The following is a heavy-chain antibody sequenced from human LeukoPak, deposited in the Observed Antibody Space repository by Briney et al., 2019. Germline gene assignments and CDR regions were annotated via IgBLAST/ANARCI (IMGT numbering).Heavy chain of an antibody. CDR2: ISGSGGST. CDR1: GFTFSSYA. V-gene: IGHV3-23*01. Sequence: RGSLRLSCAASGFTFSSYAMSWVRQAPGKGLEWVSAISGSGGSTYYADSVKGRFTISRDNSKNTLYLQMNSLRAEDTAVYYCAKDMALPMTTVTTSEDYWGQGTLVTVSS. J-gene: IGHJ4*02. CDR3: AKDMALPMTTVTTSEDY. D-gene: IGHD4-17*01.